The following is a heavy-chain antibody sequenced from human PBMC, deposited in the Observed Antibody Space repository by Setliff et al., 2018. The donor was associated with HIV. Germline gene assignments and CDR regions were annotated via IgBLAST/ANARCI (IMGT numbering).Heavy chain of an antibody. CDR1: GFTFSSYE. Sequence: PGGSLRLSCAASGFTFSSYEMNWVRQAPGKGLEWVSYISSSGSTIYYADSVKGRFTISRDNAKNSLYLQMNSLRAEDTAVYYCVRDRTIFGVVNLYYYYGMDVWGQGTTVTVSS. D-gene: IGHD3-3*01. CDR2: ISSSGSTI. CDR3: VRDRTIFGVVNLYYYYGMDV. J-gene: IGHJ6*02. V-gene: IGHV3-48*03.